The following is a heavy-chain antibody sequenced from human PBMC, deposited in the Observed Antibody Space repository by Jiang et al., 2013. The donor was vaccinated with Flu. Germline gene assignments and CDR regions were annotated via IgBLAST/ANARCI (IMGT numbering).Heavy chain of an antibody. CDR3: AHSPTTGTYTSFNY. CDR1: GFSLTTRGMC. D-gene: IGHD1-26*01. CDR2: IYWDDDK. V-gene: IGHV2-5*08. Sequence: TLTLTCTFSGFSLTTRGMCVSWIRQPPGKALEWLALIYWDDDKRYSPSLKNRLTITKDTSKTQVVLTMTNVDPVDTGTYYCAHSPTTGTYTSFNYWGQGTLVTVSS. J-gene: IGHJ4*02.